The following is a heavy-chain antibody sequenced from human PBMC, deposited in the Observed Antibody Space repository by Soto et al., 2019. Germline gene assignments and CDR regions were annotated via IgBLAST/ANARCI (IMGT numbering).Heavy chain of an antibody. J-gene: IGHJ4*02. V-gene: IGHV1-46*01. CDR2: INPCGGST. CDR1: GYTFTTYQ. CDR3: ARGDSNGWHFDS. D-gene: IGHD6-19*01. Sequence: ASVKVSCKASGYTFTTYQIHWVRQAPGQGLEWMGTINPCGGSTSYAQRFQGRVTMTRDTSTSTVYVDLNSLRSEDTALYYCARGDSNGWHFDSWGQGTLVTVSS.